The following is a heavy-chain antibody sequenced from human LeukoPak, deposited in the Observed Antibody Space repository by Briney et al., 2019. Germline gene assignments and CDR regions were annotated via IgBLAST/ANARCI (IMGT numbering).Heavy chain of an antibody. Sequence: PGGSLRLSCAASGFTFSSYAMHWVRQAPGKGLEWVAVISYDGSNKYYADSVKGRFTISRDNAKNSLYLQMNSLRAEDTAVYYCARDHVLLWFGELFTWYGMDVWGQGTTVTVSS. D-gene: IGHD3-10*01. CDR1: GFTFSSYA. V-gene: IGHV3-30-3*01. J-gene: IGHJ6*02. CDR3: ARDHVLLWFGELFTWYGMDV. CDR2: ISYDGSNK.